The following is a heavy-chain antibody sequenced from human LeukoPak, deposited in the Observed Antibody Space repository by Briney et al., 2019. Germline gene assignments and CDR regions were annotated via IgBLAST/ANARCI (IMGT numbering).Heavy chain of an antibody. Sequence: GGSLRLSCTGSGFNFNMFAVNWVRQAPGQGLEWVSGLSRGGGTTNYADSVKGRFTISRDKSKNMVFLQMNSLRPEDTAVYYCAKEQRIRHCSEGVCMEGYYFDYWGQRSLVTVSS. D-gene: IGHD2-8*01. CDR2: LSRGGGTT. CDR3: AKEQRIRHCSEGVCMEGYYFDY. CDR1: GFNFNMFA. V-gene: IGHV3-23*01. J-gene: IGHJ4*02.